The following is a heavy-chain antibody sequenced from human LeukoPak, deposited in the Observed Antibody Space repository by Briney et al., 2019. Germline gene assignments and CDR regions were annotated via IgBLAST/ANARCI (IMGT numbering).Heavy chain of an antibody. V-gene: IGHV4-61*02. CDR1: GGSISSGSYY. J-gene: IGHJ4*02. CDR2: IYTSGST. Sequence: SETLSLTCTVSGGSISSGSYYWSWIRQPAGKGLEWIGRIYTSGSTNYNPSLKSRVTISVDTSKNQFSLKLSSVTAADTAVYYCARHWVETSWMAARPLEVPYWGQGTLVTVSS. CDR3: ARHWVETSWMAARPLEVPY. D-gene: IGHD6-6*01.